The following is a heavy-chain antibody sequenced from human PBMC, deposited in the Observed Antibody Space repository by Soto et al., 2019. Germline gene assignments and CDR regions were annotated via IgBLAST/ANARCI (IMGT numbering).Heavy chain of an antibody. CDR2: ISSSGSTI. V-gene: IGHV3-11*01. CDR3: ARDGSGSYYYYYYGMDV. J-gene: IGHJ6*02. Sequence: LRLSCAASGFTFSDYYMSWIRQAPWKGLEWVSYISSSGSTIYYADSVKGRFTISRDNAKNSLYLQMNSLRAEDTAVYYCARDGSGSYYYYYYGMDVWGQGTTVTVSS. D-gene: IGHD3-10*01. CDR1: GFTFSDYY.